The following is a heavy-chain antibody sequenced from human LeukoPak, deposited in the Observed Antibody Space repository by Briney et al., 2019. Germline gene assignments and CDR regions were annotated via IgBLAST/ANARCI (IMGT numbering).Heavy chain of an antibody. J-gene: IGHJ4*02. CDR1: GDSISENN. D-gene: IGHD1/OR15-1a*01. CDR2: IYYSGNT. CDR3: ATGGGANRVGY. Sequence: KASETLSLTCSVSGDSISENNWSWIRQPTGKRVAWIGYIYYSGNTNNNPYLKSLVTISADTSKNPSSMELSSVTAADTAVYYCATGGGANRVGYWGQGTMVSVSS. V-gene: IGHV4-59*01.